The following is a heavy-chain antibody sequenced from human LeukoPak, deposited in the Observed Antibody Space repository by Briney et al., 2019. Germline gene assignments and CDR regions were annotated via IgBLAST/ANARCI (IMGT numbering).Heavy chain of an antibody. J-gene: IGHJ4*02. D-gene: IGHD4-17*01. CDR3: ARDRIDATVTTIDFDY. V-gene: IGHV3-7*01. CDR1: GFTFSSYW. Sequence: TGGSLRLSCAASGFTFSSYWMSWVRQAPGKGLEWVANIKQDGSEKYYVDSMKGRFTISRDNAKNSLYLQMNSLRAEDTAVYYCARDRIDATVTTIDFDYWGQGTLVTVSS. CDR2: IKQDGSEK.